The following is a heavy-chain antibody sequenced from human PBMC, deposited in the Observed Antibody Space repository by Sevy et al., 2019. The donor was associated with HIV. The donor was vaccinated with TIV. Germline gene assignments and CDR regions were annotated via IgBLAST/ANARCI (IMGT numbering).Heavy chain of an antibody. J-gene: IGHJ4*02. D-gene: IGHD6-13*01. V-gene: IGHV3-11*01. Sequence: GESLKISCAASGFTFSDYYMSWIRQAPGKGLEWVSYISSSGSTIYYADSVTGRFTIFRDNAKNSLYLQMNSLRAEDTAVYYCARGESKGLFSSSWFSGKPLFDYWGQGTLVTVSS. CDR3: ARGESKGLFSSSWFSGKPLFDY. CDR2: ISSSGSTI. CDR1: GFTFSDYY.